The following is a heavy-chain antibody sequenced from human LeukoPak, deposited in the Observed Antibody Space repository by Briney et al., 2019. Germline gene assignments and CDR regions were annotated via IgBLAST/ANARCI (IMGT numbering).Heavy chain of an antibody. CDR3: ARIPYFVYYYMDV. J-gene: IGHJ6*03. V-gene: IGHV3-23*01. D-gene: IGHD3-9*01. CDR1: GFPLSSCA. CDR2: TSSSDAGT. Sequence: GGSLRLSCEAFGFPLSSCAMSWVRQAPGKGLEWVSATSSSDAGTYHADSVKGRFTISRDNSQNSLYLQMNNLRAEDTAVYYCARIPYFVYYYMDVWGEGTTVTISS.